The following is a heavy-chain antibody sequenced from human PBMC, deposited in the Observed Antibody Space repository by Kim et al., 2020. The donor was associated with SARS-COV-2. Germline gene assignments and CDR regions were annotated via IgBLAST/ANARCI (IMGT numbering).Heavy chain of an antibody. CDR3: ARVTYYDSSGYYSDY. Sequence: AQKFQGRVTINADESTSTADMELSSLRSEDTAVYYCARVTYYDSSGYYSDYWGQGTLVTVSS. V-gene: IGHV1-69*01. D-gene: IGHD3-22*01. J-gene: IGHJ4*02.